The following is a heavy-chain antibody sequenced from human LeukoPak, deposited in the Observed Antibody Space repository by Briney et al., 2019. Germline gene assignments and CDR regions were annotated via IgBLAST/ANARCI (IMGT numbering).Heavy chain of an antibody. CDR1: GFIFKSYA. CDR3: AKAAAERCASIKCYPFDS. V-gene: IGHV3-23*01. CDR2: IIGPGGDT. Sequence: PGGSLRLSCTASGFIFKSYAMKWARQAPGKGLEGVASIIGPGGDTYHAGSVRGRFTISRDNSKNTLYLQMSHLRVEDTALYYCAKAAAERCASIKCYPFDSWGQGTLVAVSS. D-gene: IGHD1-1*01. J-gene: IGHJ4*02.